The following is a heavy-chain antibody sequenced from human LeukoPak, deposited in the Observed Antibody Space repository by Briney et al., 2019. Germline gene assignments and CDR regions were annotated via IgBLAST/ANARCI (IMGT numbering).Heavy chain of an antibody. V-gene: IGHV1-24*01. CDR2: FDPEDGET. CDR1: GYTLTELS. CDR3: ATGGGGLVYYYYGMDV. Sequence: ASVKVSCKVSGYTLTELSMHWVRQAPGKGLEWMGGFDPEDGETIYAQKFQGRVTMTEDTSTDTAYMELSSLRSEDTAVYYCATGGGGLVYYYYGMDVWGKGTTVTVSS. D-gene: IGHD3-16*01. J-gene: IGHJ6*04.